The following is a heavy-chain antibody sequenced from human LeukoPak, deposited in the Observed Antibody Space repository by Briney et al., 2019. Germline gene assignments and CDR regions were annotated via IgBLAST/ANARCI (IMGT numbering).Heavy chain of an antibody. CDR3: ARGPPSSGYYYYPDY. J-gene: IGHJ4*02. V-gene: IGHV1-2*02. D-gene: IGHD3-22*01. CDR2: IDCGAGDT. CDR1: GYSFTAHY. Sequence: ASVKVSCKTSGYSFTAHYIHWVRQAPGQALQWLAYIDCGAGDTNYAQPFQGRVTVTRDKSINTAYLELSSLRSEDTAVYYCARGPPSSGYYYYPDYWGQGTLVTVSS.